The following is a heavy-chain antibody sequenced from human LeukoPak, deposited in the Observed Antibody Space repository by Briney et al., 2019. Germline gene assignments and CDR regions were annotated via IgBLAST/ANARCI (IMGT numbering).Heavy chain of an antibody. Sequence: SSDTLSLTRTVSGGSISSYYWSWIRQPPGKGLEWIGYIYYSGSTNYTPSLKSRVTISVDTSKNQFSLKLCSVTAADTVVYCCAQSGRWDAFDIWGQGTMVTVSS. V-gene: IGHV4-59*07. CDR3: AQSGRWDAFDI. D-gene: IGHD3-10*01. CDR2: IYYSGST. CDR1: GGSISSYY. J-gene: IGHJ3*02.